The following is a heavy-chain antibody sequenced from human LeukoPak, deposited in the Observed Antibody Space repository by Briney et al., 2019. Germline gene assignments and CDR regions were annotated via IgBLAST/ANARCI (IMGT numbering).Heavy chain of an antibody. V-gene: IGHV3-23*01. Sequence: PGGSLRLSCAASGFTFSNYAMSWVRQAPGEGLEWVSAITASGSSTYYADSVKGRFTISRDNSKNTLYLQMSSLRAEDTALYYCARDYPRFGVVTIFDYWGLGALVTVSS. CDR1: GFTFSNYA. CDR2: ITASGSST. J-gene: IGHJ4*02. D-gene: IGHD3-3*01. CDR3: ARDYPRFGVVTIFDY.